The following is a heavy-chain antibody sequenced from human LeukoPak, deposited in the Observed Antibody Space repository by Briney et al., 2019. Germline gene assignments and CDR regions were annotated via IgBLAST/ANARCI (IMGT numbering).Heavy chain of an antibody. CDR1: GYTFTSYD. V-gene: IGHV1-2*02. D-gene: IGHD3-22*01. CDR2: INPSSGGT. Sequence: ASVKVSCKASGYTFTSYDINWVRQAPGQGLEWMGWINPSSGGTNYAQKFQGRVTMTRDTSISTAYMELSRLTSDDTAVYYCARFGTDYDSSGYPWGQGTLVTVSS. CDR3: ARFGTDYDSSGYP. J-gene: IGHJ5*02.